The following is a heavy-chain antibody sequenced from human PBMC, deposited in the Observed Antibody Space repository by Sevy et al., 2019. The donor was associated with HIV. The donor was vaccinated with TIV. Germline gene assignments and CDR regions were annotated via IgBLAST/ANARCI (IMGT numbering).Heavy chain of an antibody. V-gene: IGHV3-23*01. D-gene: IGHD3-22*01. CDR2: LRGSGGST. Sequence: GGSLRLACAASGFTFSSYAMSWVRRAPGKGLEWVSTLRGSGGSTDYADSVKGRFTISRDNSKNTLYFQMNSLRAEDTAVYYCHGDYDSSQLASYYYYGMDVWDQGTTVTVSS. CDR1: GFTFSSYA. J-gene: IGHJ6*02. CDR3: HGDYDSSQLASYYYYGMDV.